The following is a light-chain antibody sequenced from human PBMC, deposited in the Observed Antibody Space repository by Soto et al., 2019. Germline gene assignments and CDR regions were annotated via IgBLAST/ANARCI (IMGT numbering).Light chain of an antibody. CDR3: QQYHNWPIT. CDR1: QSVSSN. J-gene: IGKJ5*01. V-gene: IGKV3-15*01. CDR2: GAS. Sequence: EIVLTQSPGTLPLSPGERATLSCRASQSVSSNLAWYQQKPGQAPRLLIYGASTRATGIPARFSGSGSGTEFTLTISSLQSEDFAVYYCQQYHNWPITFGQGTRLEIK.